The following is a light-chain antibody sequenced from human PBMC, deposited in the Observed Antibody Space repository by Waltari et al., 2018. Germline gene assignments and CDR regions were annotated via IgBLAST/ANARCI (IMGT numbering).Light chain of an antibody. V-gene: IGLV2-14*03. J-gene: IGLJ1*01. CDR1: SSDVGGYNS. CDR3: SSYSSSSTRV. CDR2: AAS. Sequence: SALTQPASVSGSPGQSITISCTGTSSDVGGYNSVSWYRQHPGKAPKLMVYAASNRPSGVSNRFSGSKSGNTASLTISGLQAEDEADYYCSSYSSSSTRVFGTGTKVTVL.